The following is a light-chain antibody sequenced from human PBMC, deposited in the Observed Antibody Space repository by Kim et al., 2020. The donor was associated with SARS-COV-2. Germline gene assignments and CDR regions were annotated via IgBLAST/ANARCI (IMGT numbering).Light chain of an antibody. CDR3: QSADSSGTWVV. CDR2: KDS. V-gene: IGLV3-25*03. CDR1: ALPKQY. J-gene: IGLJ2*01. Sequence: SYELTHPPSVSVSPGQTARITCSGDALPKQYAYWYQQKPGQAPVLVIYKDSERPSGIPERFSGSSSGTTVTLTISGVQAEDEADYYCQSADSSGTWVVFGGGAQLTVL.